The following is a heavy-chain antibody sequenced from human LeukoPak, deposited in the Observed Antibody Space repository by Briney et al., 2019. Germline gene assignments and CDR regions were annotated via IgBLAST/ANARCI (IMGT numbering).Heavy chain of an antibody. Sequence: GGSLRLSCAASRFTVSSNYMSWVRQAPGKGLEWVSVIYSGGSTYYADSVKGRFTISRDNSKNTLYLQMNSLRAEDTAVYYCARLICGGGDCGGVGAFDIWGQGTMVTVSS. D-gene: IGHD2-21*02. CDR3: ARLICGGGDCGGVGAFDI. CDR1: RFTVSSNY. CDR2: IYSGGST. V-gene: IGHV3-53*01. J-gene: IGHJ3*02.